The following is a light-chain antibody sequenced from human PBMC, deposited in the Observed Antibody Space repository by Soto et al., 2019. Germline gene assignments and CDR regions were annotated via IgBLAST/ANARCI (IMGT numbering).Light chain of an antibody. Sequence: QSVLTQPASVSGSPGQSITISCTGTSSDVGTYNLVSWYQQHPGKAPKLMIYEGSKRPSGVSNRFSGFKSGNTASLTISGLQAEDEADYYCCSYAANYVFGTGTKLTVL. J-gene: IGLJ1*01. V-gene: IGLV2-23*01. CDR3: CSYAANYV. CDR2: EGS. CDR1: SSDVGTYNL.